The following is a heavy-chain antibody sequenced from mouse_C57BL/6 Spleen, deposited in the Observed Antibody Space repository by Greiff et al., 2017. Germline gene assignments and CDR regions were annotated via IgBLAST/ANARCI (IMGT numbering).Heavy chain of an antibody. CDR2: INPSNGGT. J-gene: IGHJ3*01. V-gene: IGHV1-53*01. CDR1: GYTFTSYW. D-gene: IGHD1-1*01. Sequence: QVQLQQPGTELVKPGASVKLSCKASGYTFTSYWMHWVKQRPGQGLEWIGNINPSNGGTNYNEKFKSKATLTVDKSSSTAYMQLSSLTSEDSAVYYCAREDLDYYGSSSFAYWGQGTRVTVSA. CDR3: AREDLDYYGSSSFAY.